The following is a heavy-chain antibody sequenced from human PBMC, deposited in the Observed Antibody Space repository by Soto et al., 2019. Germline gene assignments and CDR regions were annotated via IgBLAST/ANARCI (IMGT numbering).Heavy chain of an antibody. J-gene: IGHJ4*02. CDR2: VNGGNGDT. D-gene: IGHD2-21*02. CDR1: GYTFSIHV. Sequence: QVQLVQSGAVVKEPGASVKVSCKASGYTFSIHVMHWVRQAPGQSLEWIGWVNGGNGDTKYSQKFQDGVTFSRDTSATTAYMELSRLRSEDKAVYYCARDSGVRGPSGDLDYWGQGTLVTVSS. CDR3: ARDSGVRGPSGDLDY. V-gene: IGHV1-3*01.